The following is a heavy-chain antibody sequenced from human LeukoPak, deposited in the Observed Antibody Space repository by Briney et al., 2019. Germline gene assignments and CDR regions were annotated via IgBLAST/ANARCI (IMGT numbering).Heavy chain of an antibody. Sequence: ASVKVSCKASGYTFTSYAINWVRQAPGQGLEWPGWINTYTGNPTYAQGFTGRFVFSLDTSVSTAYLQISSLKAEDTAVYYCARSDYYGSGSYSTYWGQGTLVTVSS. CDR3: ARSDYYGSGSYSTY. D-gene: IGHD3-10*01. CDR2: INTYTGNP. CDR1: GYTFTSYA. V-gene: IGHV7-4-1*02. J-gene: IGHJ4*02.